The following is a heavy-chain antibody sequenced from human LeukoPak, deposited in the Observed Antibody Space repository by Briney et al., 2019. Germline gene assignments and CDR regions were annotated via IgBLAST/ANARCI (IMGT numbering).Heavy chain of an antibody. CDR1: GFTFSSYS. V-gene: IGHV3-21*04. CDR3: AKATVVVIAPLDY. J-gene: IGHJ4*02. D-gene: IGHD2-21*01. CDR2: ISSSSSYI. Sequence: GGSLRLSCAASGFTFSSYSMNWVRQAPGKGLEWVSSISSSSSYIYYADSVKGRFTISRDNSKNTLYLQMNSLRAEDTAVYYCAKATVVVIAPLDYWGQGTLVTVSS.